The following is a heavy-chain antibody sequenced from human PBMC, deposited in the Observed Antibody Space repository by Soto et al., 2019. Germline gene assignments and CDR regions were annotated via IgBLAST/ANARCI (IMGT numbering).Heavy chain of an antibody. CDR2: IGIGSSTK. J-gene: IGHJ3*01. CDR3: GRDQLYYNDISGRPLNAFDV. V-gene: IGHV3-48*01. Sequence: PGGSLRLSCAASGFTFRNYGMNWVRQAPGKGLEWVSYIGIGSSTKYYADSVKGRFTISRDNAKNSLYLQMNSLRAEDTAVYYCGRDQLYYNDISGRPLNAFDVWGQGTMVTVSS. CDR1: GFTFRNYG. D-gene: IGHD3-22*01.